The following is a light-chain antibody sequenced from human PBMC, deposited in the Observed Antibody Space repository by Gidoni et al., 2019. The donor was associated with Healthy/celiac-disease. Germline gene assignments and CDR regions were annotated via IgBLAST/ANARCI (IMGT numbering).Light chain of an antibody. CDR3: QQYGSSPT. V-gene: IGKV3-20*01. J-gene: IGKJ1*01. CDR1: QSVSSSY. Sequence: DIVLTQSPGTLSLSPGEIATLSCRASQSVSSSYLAWYKQKPGQAPRILIYGASSRATGITDRFSGSGSGTDFTLTISRLEPEDFAVYYCQQYGSSPTFXQXTKVEIK. CDR2: GAS.